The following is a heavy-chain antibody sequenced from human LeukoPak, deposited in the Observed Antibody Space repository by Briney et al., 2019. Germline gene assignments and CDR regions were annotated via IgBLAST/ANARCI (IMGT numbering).Heavy chain of an antibody. CDR2: IKSDGSIT. V-gene: IGHV3-74*01. J-gene: IGHJ4*02. CDR1: GFTFRNHW. D-gene: IGHD1-14*01. Sequence: GGSLRLSCAASGFTFRNHWMHWVRQAPGKGLVWVSRIKSDGSITTYADSVKGRFTISRDNAKSTLYLQMNSLRGEDTAVYYCTRDAAGLDSWGQGTLVTVSS. CDR3: TRDAAGLDS.